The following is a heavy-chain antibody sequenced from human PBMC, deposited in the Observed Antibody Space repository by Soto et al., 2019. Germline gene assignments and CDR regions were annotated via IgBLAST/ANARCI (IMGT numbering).Heavy chain of an antibody. V-gene: IGHV2-5*01. CDR2: IYWNDDK. CDR1: GFSLSTSGVG. D-gene: IGHD3-22*01. J-gene: IGHJ4*02. Sequence: QITLKESGPTLVNPTQPLTLTCTFSGFSLSTSGVGVGWIRQPPGKALEWLALIYWNDDKRYSPSLKSRLTITKDTSKNQVVLTMTNMDPVDTATYYCAHKGSVVTRGPFDYWGQGTLVTVSS. CDR3: AHKGSVVTRGPFDY.